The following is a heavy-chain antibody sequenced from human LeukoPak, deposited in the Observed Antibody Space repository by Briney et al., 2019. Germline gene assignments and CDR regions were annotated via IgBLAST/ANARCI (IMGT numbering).Heavy chain of an antibody. D-gene: IGHD3-3*01. Sequence: SETLSLTCTVSGGSISSYYWSWIREPAGKGLEWIGRIYTSGSTNYNPSLKSRVTMSVDTSKNQFSLKLSSVTAADTAVYYCARGELRFLEWLFSDWGQGTLVTVSS. J-gene: IGHJ4*02. CDR3: ARGELRFLEWLFSD. CDR2: IYTSGST. V-gene: IGHV4-4*07. CDR1: GGSISSYY.